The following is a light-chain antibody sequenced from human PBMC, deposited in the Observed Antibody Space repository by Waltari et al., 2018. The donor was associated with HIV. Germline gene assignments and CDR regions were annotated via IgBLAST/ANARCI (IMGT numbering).Light chain of an antibody. V-gene: IGLV1-40*01. CDR3: QSYDNSLSGHWG. CDR1: SSNIGAGYD. CDR2: GNT. Sequence: QSALTQPPSVSGAPGQRVTIPCTGSSSNIGAGYDLHWYQQLPGTAPKLLIYGNTNRPSGVPDRFSGSKSGTSASLAITGLQTEDEGTYYCQSYDNSLSGHWGFGGGTKLTVL. J-gene: IGLJ3*02.